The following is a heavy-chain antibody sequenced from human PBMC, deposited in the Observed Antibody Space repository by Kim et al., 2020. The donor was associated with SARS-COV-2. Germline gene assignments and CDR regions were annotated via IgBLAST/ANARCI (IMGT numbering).Heavy chain of an antibody. V-gene: IGHV4-59*01. CDR3: ARGALGVTYYDFWSGSQSGFDP. Sequence: SETLSLTCTVSGGSISSYYWSWIRQPPGKGLEWIGYIYYSGSTNYNPSLKSRVTISVDTSKNQFSLKLSSVTAADTAVYYCARGALGVTYYDFWSGSQSGFDPWGQGTLVTVSS. CDR2: IYYSGST. CDR1: GGSISSYY. D-gene: IGHD3-3*01. J-gene: IGHJ5*02.